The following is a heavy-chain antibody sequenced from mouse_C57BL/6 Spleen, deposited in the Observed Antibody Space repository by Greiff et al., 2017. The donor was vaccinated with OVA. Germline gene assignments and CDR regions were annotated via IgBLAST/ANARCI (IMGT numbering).Heavy chain of an antibody. CDR3: TRDSMMVTTFDY. CDR2: ISSGGDYI. J-gene: IGHJ2*01. D-gene: IGHD2-3*01. CDR1: GFTFSSYA. V-gene: IGHV5-9-1*02. Sequence: EVKVIESGEGLVKPGGSLKLSCAASGFTFSSYAMSWVRQTPEKRLEWVAYISSGGDYIYYADTVKGRFTISRDNARNTLYLQMSSLKSEDTAMYYCTRDSMMVTTFDYWGQGTTLTVSS.